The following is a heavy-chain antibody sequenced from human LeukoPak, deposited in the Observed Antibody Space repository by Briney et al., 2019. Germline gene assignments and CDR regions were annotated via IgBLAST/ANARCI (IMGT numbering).Heavy chain of an antibody. D-gene: IGHD3-10*01. CDR3: ARDGGTMVRGVKGKNWFDP. V-gene: IGHV4-39*07. CDR1: GGSISSSSYY. CDR2: IHYSGST. J-gene: IGHJ5*02. Sequence: SETLSLTCIVSGGSISSSSYYWGWIRQPPGKGLEWIGSIHYSGSTYYNPSLKSRVTISIDTSKNQFSLKLRSVTAADTAVYYCARDGGTMVRGVKGKNWFDPWGQGTLVTVSS.